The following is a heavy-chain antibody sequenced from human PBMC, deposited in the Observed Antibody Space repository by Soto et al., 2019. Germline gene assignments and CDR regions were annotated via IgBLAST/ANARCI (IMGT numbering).Heavy chain of an antibody. Sequence: GGSLRLSCAASGVTFSSYSMNWVRQAPGKGLEWVSSISSSSSYIYYADSVKGRFTISRDNAKNSLYLQMNSLRAEDTAVYYCARAYYDSSGYYGPDAFDIWGQGTMVTVSS. CDR1: GVTFSSYS. V-gene: IGHV3-21*01. J-gene: IGHJ3*02. CDR3: ARAYYDSSGYYGPDAFDI. D-gene: IGHD3-22*01. CDR2: ISSSSSYI.